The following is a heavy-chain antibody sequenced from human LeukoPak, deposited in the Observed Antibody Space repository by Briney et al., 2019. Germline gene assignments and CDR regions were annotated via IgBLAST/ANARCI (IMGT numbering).Heavy chain of an antibody. V-gene: IGHV4-4*07. D-gene: IGHD1-26*01. CDR1: GGSISSYY. CDR3: ARENSGSYREFDY. J-gene: IGHJ4*02. CDR2: IYTSGST. Sequence: PSETLSLTCTVSGGSISSYYWGWIRQPAGKGLEWIGRIYTSGSTNYNASLKSRVSMSVDTSKNQFSLKLSSVTAADTAVFYCARENSGSYREFDYWGQGTLVTVSS.